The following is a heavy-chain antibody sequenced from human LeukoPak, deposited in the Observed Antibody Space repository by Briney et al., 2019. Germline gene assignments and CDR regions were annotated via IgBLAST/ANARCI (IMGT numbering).Heavy chain of an antibody. V-gene: IGHV4-39*07. Sequence: SQTLSLTCTVSGGSISSGTYFWTWIRQPPGKGLEWIGSVYHSGSTYYNPSLKSRLTISVDTSKNQFSLKLSSVTAANTAVYYCARYVEAFDIWGQGTMVTVSS. CDR3: ARYVEAFDI. CDR2: VYHSGST. CDR1: GGSISSGTYF. D-gene: IGHD5-24*01. J-gene: IGHJ3*02.